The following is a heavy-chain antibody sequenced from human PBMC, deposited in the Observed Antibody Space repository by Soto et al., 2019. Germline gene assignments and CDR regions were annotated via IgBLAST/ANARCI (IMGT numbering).Heavy chain of an antibody. CDR1: GASLSKSDFY. J-gene: IGHJ6*02. CDR3: AREGWAVRGRGAHSYCGLDV. D-gene: IGHD1-26*01. V-gene: IGHV4-31*03. Sequence: QVQLQESGPGLVKPSQTLSLTCNVSGASLSKSDFYWSWVRQLPGKGLEWIGYFYSSGSTYSNPSLRRRATLXGXTXXNPFSLNLTSMTVADTAVYFCAREGWAVRGRGAHSYCGLDVWGRGTTVTVSS. CDR2: FYSSGST.